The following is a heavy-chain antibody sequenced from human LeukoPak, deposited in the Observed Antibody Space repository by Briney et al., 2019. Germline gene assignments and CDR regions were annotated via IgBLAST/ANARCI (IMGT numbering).Heavy chain of an antibody. CDR1: GGSISSYY. Sequence: SETLSLTCSVSGGSISSYYWSWIRQPPGKGLEWIGYIYYSGSTSYNPSLKSRVSISEDTPKKQFSLKLSSVTAADTAVYYCASVSRLRHFDYWGQGTLVTVSS. J-gene: IGHJ4*02. D-gene: IGHD3-16*01. CDR3: ASVSRLRHFDY. V-gene: IGHV4-59*01. CDR2: IYYSGST.